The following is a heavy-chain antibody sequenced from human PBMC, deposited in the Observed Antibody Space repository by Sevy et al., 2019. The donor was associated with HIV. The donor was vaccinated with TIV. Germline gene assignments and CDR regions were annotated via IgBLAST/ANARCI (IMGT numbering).Heavy chain of an antibody. CDR2: IKSKTDGGTT. Sequence: GGSLRLSCAASGFTFSNAWMSWVRQAPGKGLEWVGRIKSKTDGGTTDYAAPVKGRFTISRDDSKNTLYLQMNSLKTEDTAIYYCTTDSTKRGISALLDYWGQGTLVTVSS. D-gene: IGHD7-27*01. V-gene: IGHV3-15*01. J-gene: IGHJ4*02. CDR3: TTDSTKRGISALLDY. CDR1: GFTFSNAW.